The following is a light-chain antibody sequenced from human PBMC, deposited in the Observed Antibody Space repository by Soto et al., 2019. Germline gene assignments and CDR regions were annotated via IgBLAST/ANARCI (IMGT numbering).Light chain of an antibody. Sequence: QSVLTQPPSASGSPGQSVTISCTGTSSDVGAYNYVSWYQQHPGKAPKLMIYDVTKRPSGVPDRFSGSKSGNTAALTISGLQAEDEAEYFCSSYAGSYTWIFGSGTKVTVL. CDR2: DVT. CDR1: SSDVGAYNY. J-gene: IGLJ1*01. CDR3: SSYAGSYTWI. V-gene: IGLV2-11*01.